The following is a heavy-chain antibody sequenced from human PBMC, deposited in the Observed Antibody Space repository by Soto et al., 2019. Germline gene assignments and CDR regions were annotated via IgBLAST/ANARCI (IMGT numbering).Heavy chain of an antibody. J-gene: IGHJ6*02. CDR1: GGSTSSYY. CDR2: IYYSGST. V-gene: IGHV4-59*01. CDR3: AREGLELLYGMDV. D-gene: IGHD1-7*01. Sequence: QVQLQESGPGLVKPSETLSLTCTVSGGSTSSYYWSCIRQPPGKGLEWIGYIYYSGSTNYNPSLKSRVTISVDTSKNQFSLKLSSVTAADTAVYYCAREGLELLYGMDVWGQGTTVTVSS.